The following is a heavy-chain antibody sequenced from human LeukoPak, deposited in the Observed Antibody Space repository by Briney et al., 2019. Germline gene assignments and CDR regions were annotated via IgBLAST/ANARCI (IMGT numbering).Heavy chain of an antibody. Sequence: SGPALVKPTQTLTLTFTFSGFSLSTTGMCVTWFRQPPGKALEWLARIDWDDDKYYSTSLKTRLTISKDTSKDQVVLTLTNMDPVDTATYYCTRISPWPKRTAVARDFWGQGTLVTVSS. D-gene: IGHD6-19*01. CDR1: GFSLSTTGMC. V-gene: IGHV2-70*11. CDR3: TRISPWPKRTAVARDF. CDR2: IDWDDDK. J-gene: IGHJ4*02.